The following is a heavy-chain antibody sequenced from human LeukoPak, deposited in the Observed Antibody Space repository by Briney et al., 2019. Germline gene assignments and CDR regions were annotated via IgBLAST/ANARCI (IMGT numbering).Heavy chain of an antibody. CDR1: GYTFTSYG. CDR2: ISAYNGNT. Sequence: ASVKVSCKASGYTFTSYGISWVRQAPGQGLEWMGWISAYNGNTNYAQKLQGRVTMTTDTSTSTAYMELRSLRSDDTAVDYCARTAYYDSSGYYLGIDYWGQGTLVTVSS. J-gene: IGHJ4*02. D-gene: IGHD3-22*01. CDR3: ARTAYYDSSGYYLGIDY. V-gene: IGHV1-18*01.